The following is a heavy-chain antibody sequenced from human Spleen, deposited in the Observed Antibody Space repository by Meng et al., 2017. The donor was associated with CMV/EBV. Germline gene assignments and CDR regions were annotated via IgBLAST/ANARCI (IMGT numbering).Heavy chain of an antibody. CDR2: SNAGNGNT. V-gene: IGHV1-3*02. CDR3: SCHRIAAAGGAFDY. J-gene: IGHJ4*02. Sequence: VQLVASVAEGKKPGASVKVSVKASGYTFTGYFMHWVRQAPGQGLEWMGWSNAGNGNTKYSQEFQGRVTITRDTSASTAYMELSSLRSEDTAVYYCSCHRIAAAGGAFDYWGQGTLVTVSS. D-gene: IGHD6-13*01. CDR1: GYTFTGYF.